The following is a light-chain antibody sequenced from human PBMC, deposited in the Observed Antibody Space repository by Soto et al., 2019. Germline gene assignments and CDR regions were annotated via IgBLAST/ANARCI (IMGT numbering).Light chain of an antibody. Sequence: ELVLAQFSGTPSLSPGDRAPLSCRASQSVISNYLAWYQQKPGQSPKLLIYSASSRATGIPDRFSGSGSGTDFTLTINRLEPEDFAVYYCQQYANSPNTFGQGTRLEIK. CDR3: QQYANSPNT. CDR2: SAS. CDR1: QSVISNY. V-gene: IGKV3-20*01. J-gene: IGKJ5*01.